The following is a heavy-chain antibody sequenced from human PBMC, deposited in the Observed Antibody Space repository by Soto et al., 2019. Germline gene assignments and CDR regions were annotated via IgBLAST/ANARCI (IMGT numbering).Heavy chain of an antibody. CDR1: GGSISSYY. D-gene: IGHD2-8*02. V-gene: IGHV4-59*01. CDR2: IYYSGIT. J-gene: IGHJ4*02. Sequence: PSETLSLTCTVSGGSISSYYWSWIRKPPGKGLEWIGYIYYSGITDYNPSLKSRVTISVDTSKSQFSLKLSSVTAADTAVYYCARGGGVYYFDYWGQGTLVTVSS. CDR3: ARGGGVYYFDY.